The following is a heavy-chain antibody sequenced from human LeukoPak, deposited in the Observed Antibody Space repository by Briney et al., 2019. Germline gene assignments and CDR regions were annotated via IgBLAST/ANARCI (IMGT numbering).Heavy chain of an antibody. J-gene: IGHJ4*02. CDR3: AREPLGEAYFDY. Sequence: GGSLRLSCAASGSTVSSNYMSWVRQAPGKGLEWVSVIYSGGSTYYADSVKGRFTISRDNSKNTLYLQMNSLRAEDTAVYYCAREPLGEAYFDYWGQGTLVTVSS. D-gene: IGHD3-16*01. V-gene: IGHV3-66*02. CDR2: IYSGGST. CDR1: GSTVSSNY.